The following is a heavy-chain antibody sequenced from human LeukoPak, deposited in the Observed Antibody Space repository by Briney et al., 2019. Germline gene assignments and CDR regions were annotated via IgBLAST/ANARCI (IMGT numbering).Heavy chain of an antibody. J-gene: IGHJ4*02. D-gene: IGHD6-19*01. CDR1: GFTFSSHW. CDR2: INGDGSST. Sequence: GGSLRVSCAASGFTFSSHWMHWVRQAPGKGLVWVSHINGDGSSTDYADFVKGRFTISRDNSKNTLYLQMNSPRAEDTAVYYCAKGAFEQWLVQVIPFDYWGQGTLVTVSS. CDR3: AKGAFEQWLVQVIPFDY. V-gene: IGHV3-74*01.